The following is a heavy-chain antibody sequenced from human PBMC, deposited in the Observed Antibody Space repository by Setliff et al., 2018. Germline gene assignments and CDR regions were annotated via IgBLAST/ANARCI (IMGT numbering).Heavy chain of an antibody. D-gene: IGHD3-22*01. CDR3: ARVAGSGYLDRCFDP. CDR1: VDSLISGHYY. CDR2: IYYTGTT. J-gene: IGHJ5*02. V-gene: IGHV4-61*01. Sequence: SETLSLTCIVSVDSLISGHYYWSWVRQPPGKGLEWIGRIYYTGTTYYNPSLNSRVTISLDTSKNQFSLKLISVTAADTAVYYCARVAGSGYLDRCFDPWGQGTLVTVSS.